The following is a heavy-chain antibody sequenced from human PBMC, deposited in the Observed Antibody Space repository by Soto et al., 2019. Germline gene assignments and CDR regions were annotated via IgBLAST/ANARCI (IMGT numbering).Heavy chain of an antibody. V-gene: IGHV1-69*01. Sequence: QVQLVQSGAEVKKPGSSVKVSCKASGGTFSSYAISWVRQAPGQGLEWMGGIIPIFGTANYAQKFQGRVTITADEATSTAYRELSSLRSEDTAVYYCARDFRITMVRGEIYYYYYGRDAWGQGTTVTVAS. CDR3: ARDFRITMVRGEIYYYYYGRDA. J-gene: IGHJ6*01. CDR2: IIPIFGTA. D-gene: IGHD3-10*01. CDR1: GGTFSSYA.